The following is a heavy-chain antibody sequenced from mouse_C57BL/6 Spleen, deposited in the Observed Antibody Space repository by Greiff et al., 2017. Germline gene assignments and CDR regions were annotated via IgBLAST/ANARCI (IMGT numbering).Heavy chain of an antibody. CDR1: GFNIKDYY. D-gene: IGHD2-4*01. Sequence: EVKLMESGAELVKPGASVKLSCTASGFNIKDYYMHWVKQRTEQGLEWIGRIDPEDGETKYAPKFQGKATITADTSSNTAYLQLSSLTSEDTAVYYCARGGDYDDGGYYYAMDYWGQGTSVTVSS. CDR2: IDPEDGET. CDR3: ARGGDYDDGGYYYAMDY. J-gene: IGHJ4*01. V-gene: IGHV14-2*01.